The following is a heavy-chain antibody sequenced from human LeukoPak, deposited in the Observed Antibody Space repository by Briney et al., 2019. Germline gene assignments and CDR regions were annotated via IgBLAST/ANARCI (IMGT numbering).Heavy chain of an antibody. CDR1: GFTFSSFG. CDR2: IWYDGSNK. Sequence: GGSLRLSCAASGFTFSSFGMHWVRQAPGKGLEWVAVIWYDGSNKYYTDSVKGRFTISRDNSKNTLYLQMDSLRAEDTAVYYCARHRAEYYYGMDVWGQGTTVTVSS. V-gene: IGHV3-33*01. D-gene: IGHD6-25*01. CDR3: ARHRAEYYYGMDV. J-gene: IGHJ6*02.